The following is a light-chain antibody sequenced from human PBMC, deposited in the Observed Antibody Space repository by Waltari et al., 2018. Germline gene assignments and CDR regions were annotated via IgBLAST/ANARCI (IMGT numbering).Light chain of an antibody. Sequence: QLMLTQSPSASASLGDSVKLTCTLSSGHSTYAIAWHQQQPAKGPRYLMKVNNDGTHSKGDGIPARFSGSSSGAERYLTISSLQSEDDAEYYCQTWGPGIRVFGGGTKLTVL. CDR2: VNNDGTH. CDR1: SGHSTYA. J-gene: IGLJ3*02. V-gene: IGLV4-69*01. CDR3: QTWGPGIRV.